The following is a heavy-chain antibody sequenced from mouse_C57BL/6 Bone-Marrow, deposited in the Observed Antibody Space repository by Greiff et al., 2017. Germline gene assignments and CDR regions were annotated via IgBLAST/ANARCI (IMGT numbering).Heavy chain of an antibody. J-gene: IGHJ4*01. CDR1: GYTFTDYY. Sequence: EVQLQQSGPVLVKPGASVKMSCKASGYTFTDYYMNWVKQSHGKSLEWIGVINPYNGGTSYNQKFKGKATLTVDKSSSTAYMELHSLTSEASAVYYCARSEDYGYAMGYWGQGTSVTVSS. CDR3: ARSEDYGYAMGY. V-gene: IGHV1-19*01. CDR2: INPYNGGT. D-gene: IGHD2-4*01.